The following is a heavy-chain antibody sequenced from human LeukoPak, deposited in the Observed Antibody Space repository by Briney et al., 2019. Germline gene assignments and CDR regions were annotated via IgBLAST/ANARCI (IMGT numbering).Heavy chain of an antibody. J-gene: IGHJ5*02. CDR1: GYTFTSYG. CDR2: ISAYNGNT. V-gene: IGHV1-18*01. Sequence: ASVKVSCKASGYTFTSYGISWVRQAPGQGLEWMGWISAYNGNTNYAQKLQGRVTMTTDTSTGTAYMELRSLRSDDTAVYYCARDGYSSGWYRFVMGWGDSKVPNWFDPWGQGTLVTVSS. CDR3: ARDGYSSGWYRFVMGWGDSKVPNWFDP. D-gene: IGHD6-19*01.